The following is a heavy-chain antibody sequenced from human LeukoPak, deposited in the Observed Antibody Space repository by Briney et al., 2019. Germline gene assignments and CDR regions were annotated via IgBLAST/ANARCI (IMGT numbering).Heavy chain of an antibody. Sequence: GGSPRLSCAASGFTFSSYAMSWVRQAPGKGLEWVSAISGSGGSTYYADSVKGRFTISRDNSKNTLYLQMNSLRAEDTAVYYCAKDVSYSSSHSWGFDYWGQGTLVTVSS. J-gene: IGHJ4*02. CDR1: GFTFSSYA. CDR3: AKDVSYSSSHSWGFDY. V-gene: IGHV3-23*01. D-gene: IGHD6-6*01. CDR2: ISGSGGST.